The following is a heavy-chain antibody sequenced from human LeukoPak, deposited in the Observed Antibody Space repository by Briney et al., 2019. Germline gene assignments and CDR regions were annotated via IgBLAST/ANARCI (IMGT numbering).Heavy chain of an antibody. D-gene: IGHD2-15*01. Sequence: PSETLSLTCAVYGGSFSGYYWSWIRQPPGKGLEWIGEINHSGSTNYNPSLKSRVTISVATSKNQFSLKLRSVTAADTAVYYCARRFRGSCQFDYWGQGTLVTVSS. J-gene: IGHJ4*02. V-gene: IGHV4-34*01. CDR1: GGSFSGYY. CDR2: INHSGST. CDR3: ARRFRGSCQFDY.